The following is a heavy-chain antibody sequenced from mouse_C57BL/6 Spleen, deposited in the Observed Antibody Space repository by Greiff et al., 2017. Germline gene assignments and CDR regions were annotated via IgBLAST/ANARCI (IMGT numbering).Heavy chain of an antibody. V-gene: IGHV1-4*01. CDR2: INPSSGYT. D-gene: IGHD1-1*01. CDR3: ARMDYGSSYGFAY. J-gene: IGHJ3*01. CDR1: GYTFTSYT. Sequence: LQESGAELARPGASVKMSCKASGYTFTSYTMHWVKQRPGQGLEWIGYINPSSGYTKYNQKFKDKATLTADKSSSTAYMQLSSLTSEDSAVYYCARMDYGSSYGFAYWGQGTLVTVSA.